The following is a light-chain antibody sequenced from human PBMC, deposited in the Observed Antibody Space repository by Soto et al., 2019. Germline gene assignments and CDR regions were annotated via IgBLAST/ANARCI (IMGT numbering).Light chain of an antibody. CDR3: RQFNSYPIT. V-gene: IGKV1-13*02. Sequence: AIPVTQSPSSLSASVGDRVTITCRTSQDIRGALAWYQQKPGKPPRLLIYDVSSLESGVPSRFSGSGSGTEFTLTISSLQPEDFGTYFCRQFNSYPITFGHGARLEIK. CDR2: DVS. CDR1: QDIRGA. J-gene: IGKJ5*01.